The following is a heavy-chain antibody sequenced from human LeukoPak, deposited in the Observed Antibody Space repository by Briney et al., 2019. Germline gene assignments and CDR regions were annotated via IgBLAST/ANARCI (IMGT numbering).Heavy chain of an antibody. Sequence: PSETLSLTCTVSGGSISSHYWSWIRQPPGKGLEWIGYIYYSGSTNYNPSLKSRVTISVDTSKNQFSLKLSSETAADTAVYYCAREGSSSSLDYWGQGTLVTVSS. CDR2: IYYSGST. D-gene: IGHD6-6*01. J-gene: IGHJ4*02. V-gene: IGHV4-59*11. CDR1: GGSISSHY. CDR3: AREGSSSSLDY.